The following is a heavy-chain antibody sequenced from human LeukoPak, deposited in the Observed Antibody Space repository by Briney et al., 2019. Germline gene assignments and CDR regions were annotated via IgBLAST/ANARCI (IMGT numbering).Heavy chain of an antibody. D-gene: IGHD2-15*01. CDR3: ARGYCSGGSCYSYYYYNYMDV. V-gene: IGHV4-59*12. J-gene: IGHJ6*03. CDR2: IHCSGST. Sequence: SETLSLTCTASGGSISSYYWSWIRQPPGKGLEWIGSIHCSGSTNYNPSLKSRVTISVDTSKNQFSLKLSSVTAADTAVYYCARGYCSGGSCYSYYYYNYMDVWGKGTTVTVSS. CDR1: GGSISSYY.